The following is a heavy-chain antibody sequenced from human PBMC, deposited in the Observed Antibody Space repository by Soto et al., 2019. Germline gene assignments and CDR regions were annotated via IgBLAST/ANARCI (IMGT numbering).Heavy chain of an antibody. V-gene: IGHV3-74*01. J-gene: IGHJ6*02. Sequence: PGGSRRLSCAAAGFTFSSYWIHWVRQAPGKGLVWVSRMNEDGGTTDYADSVKGRFTISRDNAKNTLYLQMNSLRVEDTAVYYCPSDLSGRADVWGQGTTVTVSS. CDR3: PSDLSGRADV. CDR2: MNEDGGTT. CDR1: GFTFSSYW. D-gene: IGHD3-10*01.